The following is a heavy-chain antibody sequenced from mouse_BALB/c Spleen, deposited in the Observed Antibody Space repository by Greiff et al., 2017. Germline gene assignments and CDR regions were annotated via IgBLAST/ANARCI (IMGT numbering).Heavy chain of an antibody. CDR3: ARWGLSRD. CDR1: GFNIKDTY. CDR2: IDPANGNT. J-gene: IGHJ3*01. D-gene: IGHD3-1*01. Sequence: VQLKESGAELVKPGASVKLSCTASGFNIKDTYMHWVKQRPEQGLEWIGRIDPANGNTKYDPKFQGKATITADTSSNTAYLQLSSLTSEDTAVYYCARWGLSRDWGQGTLVTVSA. V-gene: IGHV14-3*02.